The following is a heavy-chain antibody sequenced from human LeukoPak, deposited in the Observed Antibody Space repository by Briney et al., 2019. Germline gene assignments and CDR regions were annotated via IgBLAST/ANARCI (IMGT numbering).Heavy chain of an antibody. CDR3: ARISTVTHQFDY. CDR1: GETFSGFY. Sequence: PSEALSLTCAVYGETFSGFYWSWIRQPPGKGLEWIGEINYSGSTNYNPSLKSRVTISVDTSKNQFSLNLNSVTAADTAVYYCARISTVTHQFDYWGQGMLVTVSS. V-gene: IGHV4-34*01. CDR2: INYSGST. D-gene: IGHD4-17*01. J-gene: IGHJ4*02.